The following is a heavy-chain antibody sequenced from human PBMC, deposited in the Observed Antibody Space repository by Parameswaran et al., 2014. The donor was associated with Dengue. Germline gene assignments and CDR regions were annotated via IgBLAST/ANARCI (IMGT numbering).Heavy chain of an antibody. D-gene: IGHD2-21*01. V-gene: IGHV1-8*01. Sequence: WVRQAPGQGLEWMGWMNPNSGNTGYAQKFQGRVTMTRNTSISTAYMELSSLRSEDTAAYYCARDSRVSINWFDPWGQGTLVTVSS. CDR2: MNPNSGNT. J-gene: IGHJ5*02. CDR3: ARDSRVSINWFDP.